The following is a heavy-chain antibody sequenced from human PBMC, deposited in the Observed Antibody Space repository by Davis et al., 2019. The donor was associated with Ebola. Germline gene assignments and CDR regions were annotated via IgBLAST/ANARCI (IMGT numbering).Heavy chain of an antibody. CDR3: ARTAFEFDFWSGSSGWFDP. V-gene: IGHV1-2*02. Sequence: ASVKVSCKASGYTFTGYYMHWVRQAPGQALEWMGWINPSSGGTNYAQKFQGRVTVTRDTSISTVYMELRRLRSDDAAVYYCARTAFEFDFWSGSSGWFDPWGQGTQVTVSS. D-gene: IGHD3-3*01. CDR2: INPSSGGT. J-gene: IGHJ5*02. CDR1: GYTFTGYY.